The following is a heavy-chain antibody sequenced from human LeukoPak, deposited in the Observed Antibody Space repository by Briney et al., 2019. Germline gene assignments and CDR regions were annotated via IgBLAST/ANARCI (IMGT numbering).Heavy chain of an antibody. V-gene: IGHV1-2*02. CDR3: ARDDADSSGYRDY. Sequence: GASVKVSCKASGYIFTGYYMHWVRQAPGQGLEWMGWINPDNGDTSYAQMLQARVTMTRDTSISTAYMELSSLRSDDTAVYYCARDDADSSGYRDYWGQGTLVTVSS. J-gene: IGHJ4*02. CDR1: GYIFTGYY. D-gene: IGHD3-22*01. CDR2: INPDNGDT.